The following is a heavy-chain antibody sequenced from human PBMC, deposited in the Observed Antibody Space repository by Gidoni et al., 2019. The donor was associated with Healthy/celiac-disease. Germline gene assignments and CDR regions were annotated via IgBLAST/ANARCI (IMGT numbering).Heavy chain of an antibody. J-gene: IGHJ5*02. Sequence: QLQLQESGPGLVKPSETLSLPCTVSGGSISSSSYYWGWIRQPPGKGLEWIGSIYYSGSTYYNPSLKSRVTISVDTSKNQFSLKLSSVTAADTAVYYCARHEAGWFDPWGQGTLVTVSS. D-gene: IGHD6-19*01. CDR3: ARHEAGWFDP. V-gene: IGHV4-39*01. CDR1: GGSISSSSYY. CDR2: IYYSGST.